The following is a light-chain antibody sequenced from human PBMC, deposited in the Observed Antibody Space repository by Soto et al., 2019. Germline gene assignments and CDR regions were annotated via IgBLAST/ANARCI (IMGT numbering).Light chain of an antibody. CDR1: QSVSSSN. CDR2: GAS. CDR3: QQYNDRPPIT. V-gene: IGKV3D-15*01. J-gene: IGKJ5*01. Sequence: EIVLTQSPGTLSLSPGERATLSCRASQSVSSSNLAWYKQKPGQAPRLLIYGASSRATGIPARFSGSGSGSEFTLTISGLQSEDFAVYYCQQYNDRPPITFGQGTRLEIK.